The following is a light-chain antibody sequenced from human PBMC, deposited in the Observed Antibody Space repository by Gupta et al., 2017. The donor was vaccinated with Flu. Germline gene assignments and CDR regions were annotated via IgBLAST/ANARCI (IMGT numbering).Light chain of an antibody. CDR3: QHRSNWPIT. CDR1: QSVSSY. J-gene: IGKJ5*01. V-gene: IGKV3-11*01. Sequence: EIVLTQSPATLSLSPGERATLSCRASQSVSSYLAWYQQKPGQAPRLLIYDASNRATGFPARFSGSGSGTQFTLTISRLEPEDFAVYYCQHRSNWPITFGQGTLVEIK. CDR2: DAS.